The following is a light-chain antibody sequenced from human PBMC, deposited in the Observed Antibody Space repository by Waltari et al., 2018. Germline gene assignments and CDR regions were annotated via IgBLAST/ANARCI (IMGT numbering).Light chain of an antibody. Sequence: DIQMTQSPSSLSASVGDRVTITCRASQGISNYLAWYQQKPGKVPKLRIYAASTLQSGVPSRFSGSGSGTDFTLTISSLQPEDVATYYCQKYNSAPPLFTFGPGTKVDIK. V-gene: IGKV1-27*01. CDR3: QKYNSAPPLFT. CDR1: QGISNY. J-gene: IGKJ3*01. CDR2: AAS.